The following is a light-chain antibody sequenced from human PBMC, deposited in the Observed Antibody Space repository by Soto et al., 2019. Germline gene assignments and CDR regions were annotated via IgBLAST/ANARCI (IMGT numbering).Light chain of an antibody. CDR3: QQSYSTPRT. J-gene: IGKJ2*01. CDR2: AAS. Sequence: DIQMTQSPSSLSASVGDRVTITCRASQSITTYLNWYQHKPGKVPKLLIYAASNLQSGVPSRFSGSASGTDFTLTISSLQPEDFATYYCQQSYSTPRTFGQGTKLEIK. CDR1: QSITTY. V-gene: IGKV1-39*01.